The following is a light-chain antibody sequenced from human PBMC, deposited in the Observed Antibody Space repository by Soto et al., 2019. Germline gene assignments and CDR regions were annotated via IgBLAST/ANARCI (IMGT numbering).Light chain of an antibody. CDR1: QSISAW. Sequence: DIQMTQSPSTLSASVGDRVTITCRASQSISAWLAWYQQIPGKAPKLLIYDASSLESGVPSRFSGSGSGTEFTLTISSLQPDDFAAYYCQQYNSYSPTFGQGIKLEI. V-gene: IGKV1-5*01. CDR2: DAS. CDR3: QQYNSYSPT. J-gene: IGKJ2*01.